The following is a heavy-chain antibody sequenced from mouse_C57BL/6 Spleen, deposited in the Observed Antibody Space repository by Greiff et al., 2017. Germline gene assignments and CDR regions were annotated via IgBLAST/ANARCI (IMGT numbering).Heavy chain of an antibody. CDR3: AREGGSSWFAY. J-gene: IGHJ3*01. V-gene: IGHV3-6*01. CDR2: ISYDGSN. Sequence: EVQLQESGPGLVKPSQSLSLTCSVTGYSITSGYYWNWIRQFPGNKLEWMGYISYDGSNNYNPSLKNRISITRDTSKNQFFLKLNSLTTEDTATYYCAREGGSSWFAYWGQGTLVTVSA. CDR1: GYSITSGYY. D-gene: IGHD1-1*01.